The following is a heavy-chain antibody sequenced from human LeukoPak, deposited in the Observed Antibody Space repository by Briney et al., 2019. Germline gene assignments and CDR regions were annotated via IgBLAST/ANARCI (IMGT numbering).Heavy chain of an antibody. CDR1: GFTFSNAW. D-gene: IGHD3-10*01. J-gene: IGHJ6*02. V-gene: IGHV3-15*01. Sequence: PGGSLRLSCAASGFTFSNAWMSWVRQAPGKGLEWVGRIKSKTDGGTTDYAAPVKGRFTISRDDSKNTLYLQMNSLKTEDTAVYYCTTSLWFGESPPYYYGMDVWGQGTTVTVSS. CDR2: IKSKTDGGTT. CDR3: TTSLWFGESPPYYYGMDV.